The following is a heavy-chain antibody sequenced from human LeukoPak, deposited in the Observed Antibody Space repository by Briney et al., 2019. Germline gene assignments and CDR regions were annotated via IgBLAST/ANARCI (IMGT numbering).Heavy chain of an antibody. J-gene: IGHJ3*02. CDR1: GFTFTSSA. D-gene: IGHD3-22*01. Sequence: GASVKVSCKASGFTFTSSAMQWVRQARGQRLEWIGWIVVGSGNTNYAQKFQERVTITRDMSTSTAYMELSSLRSEDTAVYYCAAGYYDSSGYWDDAFDIWGQGTMVTVSS. CDR2: IVVGSGNT. CDR3: AAGYYDSSGYWDDAFDI. V-gene: IGHV1-58*02.